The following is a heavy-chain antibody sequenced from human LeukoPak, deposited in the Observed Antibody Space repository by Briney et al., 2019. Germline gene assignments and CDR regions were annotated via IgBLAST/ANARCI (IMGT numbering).Heavy chain of an antibody. Sequence: GGSLRLSCAASGFTFSNYAMSWVRQAPGKGLEWVSTISGSGVSTYYADSVTGRFTISRDNSKNTLYLQMNSLRAEDTAVYYCAKNKGVLAALPFDPWGQGTLVTVSS. D-gene: IGHD2-2*01. J-gene: IGHJ5*02. V-gene: IGHV3-23*01. CDR2: ISGSGVST. CDR1: GFTFSNYA. CDR3: AKNKGVLAALPFDP.